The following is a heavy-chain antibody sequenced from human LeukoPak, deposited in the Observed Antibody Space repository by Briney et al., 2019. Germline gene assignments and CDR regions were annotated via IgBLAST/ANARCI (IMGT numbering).Heavy chain of an antibody. CDR3: ARRGRSSSNFDF. CDR2: IDPTDSYT. J-gene: IGHJ4*02. D-gene: IGHD6-6*01. V-gene: IGHV5-10-1*01. CDR1: GXIFTSYC. Sequence: GESLRISFKGSGXIFTSYCITWVRQMLGKGLEWMGMIDPTDSYTNYSPSFQGHVTISTDKSISTAYLQWSSLKASDTAIYYCARRGRSSSNFDFWGQGTLVTVSS.